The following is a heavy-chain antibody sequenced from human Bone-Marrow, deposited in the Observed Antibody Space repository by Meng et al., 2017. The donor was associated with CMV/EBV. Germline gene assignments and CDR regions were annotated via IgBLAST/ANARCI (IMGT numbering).Heavy chain of an antibody. V-gene: IGHV4-34*01. CDR2: INHSGST. J-gene: IGHJ4*02. Sequence: SETLSLTCAVYGGSFSGYYWSWIRQPPGKGLEWIGEINHSGSTNYNPSLKSRVTISVDTSKNQFSLKLSSVTAADTAVYYCARGGKVVPAPYDYWGQGTLVTVSS. D-gene: IGHD2-2*01. CDR1: GGSFSGYY. CDR3: ARGGKVVPAPYDY.